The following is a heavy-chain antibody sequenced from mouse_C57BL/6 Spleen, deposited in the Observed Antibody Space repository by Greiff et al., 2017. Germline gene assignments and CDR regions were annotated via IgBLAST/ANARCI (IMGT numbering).Heavy chain of an antibody. Sequence: VQLQQPGAELVMPGASVKLSCKASGYTFTSYWMHWVKQRPGQGLEWIGEIDPSDSYTNYNQKFKGKSTLTVDKSSSTAYMQLSGLTSDDSAVYYCARKGSSGYSFAYWGQGTLVTVSA. CDR2: IDPSDSYT. CDR1: GYTFTSYW. CDR3: ARKGSSGYSFAY. D-gene: IGHD3-2*02. J-gene: IGHJ3*01. V-gene: IGHV1-69*01.